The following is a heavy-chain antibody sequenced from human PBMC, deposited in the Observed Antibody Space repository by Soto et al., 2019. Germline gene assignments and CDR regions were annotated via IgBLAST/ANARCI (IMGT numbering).Heavy chain of an antibody. V-gene: IGHV4-34*01. D-gene: IGHD2-15*01. CDR3: ARGSKGGLGRPLDY. J-gene: IGHJ4*02. CDR2: INHSGST. Sequence: SETLSLTCAVYGGSFSGYYWSWIRQPPGKGLEWIGEINHSGSTNYNPSLKSRVTISVDTSKNQFSLKLSSVTAADTAVYYCARGSKGGLGRPLDYWGQGTLVTVS. CDR1: GGSFSGYY.